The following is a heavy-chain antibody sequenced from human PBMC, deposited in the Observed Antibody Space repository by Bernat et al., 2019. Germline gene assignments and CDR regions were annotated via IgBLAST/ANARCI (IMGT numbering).Heavy chain of an antibody. J-gene: IGHJ4*02. CDR2: ISGRGGST. CDR1: GFTFSSYA. Sequence: EVQLVESGGGLVQPGGSLRLSCAASGFTFSSYAMSWVRQAPGKGLEWVSAISGRGGSTYYADSVKGRFTISRDNSKNTLYLQMNSLRAEDTAVYYCAKGKKGYYYDSSGYFYWGQGTLVTVSS. D-gene: IGHD3-22*01. V-gene: IGHV3-23*04. CDR3: AKGKKGYYYDSSGYFY.